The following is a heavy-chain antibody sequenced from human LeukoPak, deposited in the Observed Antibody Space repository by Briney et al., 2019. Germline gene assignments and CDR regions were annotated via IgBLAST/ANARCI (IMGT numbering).Heavy chain of an antibody. V-gene: IGHV4-59*08. CDR1: GGSISSYY. D-gene: IGHD5-18*01. CDR2: IYYSGST. J-gene: IGHJ4*02. Sequence: SETLSLTCTVSGGSISSYYWSWIRQPPGKGLEWIGYIYYSGSTNYNPSLKSRVTISVDTSKNQFSLKLTPLTAADPAVYYFARQGYSYGLYNFDYWGQGTLVTVSS. CDR3: ARQGYSYGLYNFDY.